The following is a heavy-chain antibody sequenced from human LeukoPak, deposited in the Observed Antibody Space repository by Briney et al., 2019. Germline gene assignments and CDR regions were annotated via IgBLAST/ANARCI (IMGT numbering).Heavy chain of an antibody. J-gene: IGHJ6*02. D-gene: IGHD1-26*01. CDR1: GFTFRSYG. Sequence: GGSLRLSCAASGFTFRSYGMHWVRRAPGKGLEWVAVISYDGSNKYYADSVKGRFTISRDNSKNTLYLQMNSLRAEDTAMYYCAKGGGTEGATTFHYYSMDVWGQGTTVTVSS. CDR2: ISYDGSNK. V-gene: IGHV3-30*18. CDR3: AKGGGTEGATTFHYYSMDV.